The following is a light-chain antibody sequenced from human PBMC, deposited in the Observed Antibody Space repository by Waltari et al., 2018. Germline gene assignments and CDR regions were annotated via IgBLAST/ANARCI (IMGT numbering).Light chain of an antibody. Sequence: QSALTQPASVSGSPGQSVTIFCAGTSNDVGGYNSVSWYQEHPGQAPRVIIYDVSDRPSGVSDRFSGTKYGNTACLTISGLQAEDEADYYCSSQSSNDVVLFGGGTKLTVL. CDR3: SSQSSNDVVL. V-gene: IGLV2-14*01. CDR2: DVS. CDR1: SNDVGGYNS. J-gene: IGLJ2*01.